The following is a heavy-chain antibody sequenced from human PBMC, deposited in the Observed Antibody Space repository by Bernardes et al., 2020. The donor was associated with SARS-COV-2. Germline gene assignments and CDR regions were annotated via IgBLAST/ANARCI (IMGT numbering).Heavy chain of an antibody. Sequence: GGSLRLSCAASGFTFSTYAMTWVRQAPGKGLEWVSSISGSGDITYYADSVKGRFTISKDNSKNTLFLQVNSLRADDTAVYYCAKDFLGLDNWGQGTLVTVSS. CDR3: AKDFLGLDN. CDR2: ISGSGDIT. J-gene: IGHJ4*02. V-gene: IGHV3-23*01. CDR1: GFTFSTYA.